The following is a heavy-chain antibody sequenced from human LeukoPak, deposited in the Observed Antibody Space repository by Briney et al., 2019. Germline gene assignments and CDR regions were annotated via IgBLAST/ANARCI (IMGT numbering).Heavy chain of an antibody. J-gene: IGHJ6*03. V-gene: IGHV1-8*01. CDR2: MNPNSGNT. D-gene: IGHD3-22*01. CDR3: ARGGYYYDSSGYYARYYYYYMDV. CDR1: GYTFTSYD. Sequence: GASVTVSYKASGYTFTSYDINWVRQAAGQGREWMGWMNPNSGNTGYAQKFQGRVTMTRNTSISPVYMELSSLRSKDTDVYYCARGGYYYDSSGYYARYYYYYMDVSGKGAPVTVSS.